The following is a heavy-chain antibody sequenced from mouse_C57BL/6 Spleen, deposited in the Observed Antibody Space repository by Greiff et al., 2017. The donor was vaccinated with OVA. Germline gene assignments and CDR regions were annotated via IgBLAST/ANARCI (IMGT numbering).Heavy chain of an antibody. CDR3: ARPYDYDFYYFDY. Sequence: EVQLQQSGPELVKPGASVKMSCKASGYTFTDYNMHWVKQSHGKSLEWIGYINPNNGGTSYNQKFKGKATLTVNKSSSTAYMELRSLTSEDSAVYYCARPYDYDFYYFDYWGQGTTLTVSS. CDR1: GYTFTDYN. V-gene: IGHV1-22*01. CDR2: INPNNGGT. D-gene: IGHD2-4*01. J-gene: IGHJ2*01.